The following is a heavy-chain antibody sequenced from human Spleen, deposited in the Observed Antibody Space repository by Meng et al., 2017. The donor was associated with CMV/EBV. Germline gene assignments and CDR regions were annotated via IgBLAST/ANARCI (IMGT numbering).Heavy chain of an antibody. D-gene: IGHD2-2*01. CDR3: ARALGYCSSTSCPPGLGFDY. J-gene: IGHJ4*02. CDR1: GYSFTSYW. Sequence: GESLKISCKGSGYSFTSYWIGWVRQMPGKGLEWMGIIYPGDSDTRYSPSFQGQVTISADKSISTAYLQWSSLKASDTAMYYCARALGYCSSTSCPPGLGFDYWGQGTLVTVS. V-gene: IGHV5-51*01. CDR2: IYPGDSDT.